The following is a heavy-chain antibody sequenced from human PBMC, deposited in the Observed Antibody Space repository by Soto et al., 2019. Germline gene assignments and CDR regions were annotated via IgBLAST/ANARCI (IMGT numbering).Heavy chain of an antibody. CDR3: ARTPQSAHHDY. CDR1: GYTFSDYF. CDR2: INPKTGST. D-gene: IGHD6-6*01. V-gene: IGHV1-2*02. J-gene: IGHJ4*02. Sequence: QVQLVQSGAEVKMPGASVKVSCKASGYTFSDYFVHWVRQAPGQGLGWVAWINPKTGSTLYAQKFQGRVTVTRDTSINTAYMEVTSLTSDDTAVFYCARTPQSAHHDYWGQGTLVTVSS.